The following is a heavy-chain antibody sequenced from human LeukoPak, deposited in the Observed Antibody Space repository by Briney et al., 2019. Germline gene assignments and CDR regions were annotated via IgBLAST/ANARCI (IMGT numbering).Heavy chain of an antibody. Sequence: ASVKVSCKASGYTFTTYGISWVRQAPGQGLEWMGWISAYNGNTNYAQKLQGRVTMTTDTSTKTAYMELRSLRSDDTAVYYCASGYCSGGSCYGLLDYWGQGTLVIVYS. CDR3: ASGYCSGGSCYGLLDY. CDR2: ISAYNGNT. CDR1: GYTFTTYG. J-gene: IGHJ4*02. D-gene: IGHD2-15*01. V-gene: IGHV1-18*01.